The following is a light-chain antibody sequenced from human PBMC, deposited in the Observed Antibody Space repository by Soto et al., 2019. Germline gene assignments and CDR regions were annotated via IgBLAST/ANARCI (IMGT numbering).Light chain of an antibody. V-gene: IGKV1-39*01. CDR1: QSIAND. Sequence: IQMTQSPSSLSASVGDRVTITCRASQSIANDLNWYQQKPGKAPKLLIYAASTLESGVPSRFSGSGSGTDFTLTISSLQPEDFATYYCQQSYNNPRTFGQGTKVDIK. CDR2: AAS. J-gene: IGKJ1*01. CDR3: QQSYNNPRT.